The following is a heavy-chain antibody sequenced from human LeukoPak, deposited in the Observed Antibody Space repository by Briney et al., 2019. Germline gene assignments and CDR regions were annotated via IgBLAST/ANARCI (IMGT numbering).Heavy chain of an antibody. Sequence: GSSVKVSCKASGGTFSSYAISWVRQAPGQGLEWMGGIIPIFGTANYAQKFQGRVTITADKSTSTAYMELSSVRSEDTAVYYCARFLKNPVNRRGPANYYMDVWGKGTTVTISS. J-gene: IGHJ6*03. CDR2: IIPIFGTA. CDR1: GGTFSSYA. CDR3: ARFLKNPVNRRGPANYYMDV. V-gene: IGHV1-69*06. D-gene: IGHD2/OR15-2a*01.